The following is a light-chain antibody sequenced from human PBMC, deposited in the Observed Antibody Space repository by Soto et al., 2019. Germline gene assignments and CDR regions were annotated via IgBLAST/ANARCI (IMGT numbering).Light chain of an antibody. J-gene: IGKJ2*02. CDR3: QQYRSPPCT. CDR2: WAS. Sequence: DIVMTQSPDSLAVSLGEGATINCKSSQSVLFSSNNKNYLGWYQQKPGQSPKLLIYWASTRESGVPDRFSGSGSGTDFTLTISSLQAEDVAVYYCQQYRSPPCTFGQGTKLEIK. V-gene: IGKV4-1*01. CDR1: QSVLFSSNNKNY.